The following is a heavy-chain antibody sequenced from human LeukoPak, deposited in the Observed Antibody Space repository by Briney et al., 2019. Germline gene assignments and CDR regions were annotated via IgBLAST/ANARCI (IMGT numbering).Heavy chain of an antibody. CDR3: ARVGDTSSYYYFLDF. J-gene: IGHJ4*02. D-gene: IGHD3-22*01. V-gene: IGHV4-4*08. CDR2: IFSRGNT. Sequence: PSETLSLTCAVSGGSMHNYYWSWIRQPPGKGLEWIGYIFSRGNTNYNPSLQRRVTISVDTSKSQFALKLRSVTAADTAVYYCARVGDTSSYYYFLDFWGQGTLVTVSS. CDR1: GGSMHNYY.